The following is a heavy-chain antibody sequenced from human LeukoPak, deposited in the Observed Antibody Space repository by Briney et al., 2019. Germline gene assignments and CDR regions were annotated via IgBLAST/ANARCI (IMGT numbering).Heavy chain of an antibody. CDR2: IYSGGST. CDR1: GFTVSSNY. Sequence: GGSLRLSCAASGFTVSSNYMSWVRQAPGKGLEWVSVIYSGGSTYYADSVKGRFTISRDNSKNTLYFQMNSLRAEDTAVYYCARDSGPPGGYCSSTSCSVYGMDVWGQGTTVTVSS. J-gene: IGHJ6*02. V-gene: IGHV3-53*01. D-gene: IGHD2-2*01. CDR3: ARDSGPPGGYCSSTSCSVYGMDV.